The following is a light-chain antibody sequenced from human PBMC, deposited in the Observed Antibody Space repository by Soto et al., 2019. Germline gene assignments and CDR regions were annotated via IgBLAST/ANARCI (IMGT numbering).Light chain of an antibody. J-gene: IGKJ1*01. V-gene: IGKV3-20*01. CDR1: QSVSSNY. CDR2: GAS. CDR3: QQYGSSPPT. Sequence: EIVLTQSPGTLSLSPGERATLSCRASQSVSSNYLAWYQRKPGQAPRLLIYGASSRAIDIPNRFSGSGSGTDFKLTITRLEPEDVAVYYGQQYGSSPPTFGQGTKVEI.